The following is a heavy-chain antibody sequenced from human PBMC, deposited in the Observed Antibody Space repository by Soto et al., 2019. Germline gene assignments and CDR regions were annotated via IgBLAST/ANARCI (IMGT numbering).Heavy chain of an antibody. CDR1: GFTFSSYA. Sequence: EVQLLETGGGLVQPGGSLRLSCAASGFTFSSYAMSWVRQAPGKGLEWVSAISGSGGSTYYADSVKGRFTISRDNSKNTLYLQMNSLRAEDTAVYYCASSSWYEDYYYYYMDVWGKGTTVTVSS. CDR2: ISGSGGST. V-gene: IGHV3-23*01. J-gene: IGHJ6*03. D-gene: IGHD6-13*01. CDR3: ASSSWYEDYYYYYMDV.